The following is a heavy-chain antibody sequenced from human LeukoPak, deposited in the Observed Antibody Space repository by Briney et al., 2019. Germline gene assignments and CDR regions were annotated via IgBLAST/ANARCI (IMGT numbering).Heavy chain of an antibody. J-gene: IGHJ5*02. V-gene: IGHV3-53*01. CDR1: GFTVSSNY. CDR2: IYNGDST. Sequence: PGGSLRLSCAASGFTVSSNYMIWVPQAPGKGLEWVSVIYNGDSTYYADSVKGRFTISRDNSKNTLCLQMNSMRAEDTAVYYCARCKTWFGNLAWGQGTLVTVSS. D-gene: IGHD3-10*01. CDR3: ARCKTWFGNLA.